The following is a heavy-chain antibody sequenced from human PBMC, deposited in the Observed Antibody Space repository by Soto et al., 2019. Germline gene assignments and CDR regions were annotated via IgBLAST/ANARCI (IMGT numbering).Heavy chain of an antibody. D-gene: IGHD3-3*01. Sequence: SLRLSCAASGFTFDDYAMHWVRQAPGKGLEWVSGISWNSGSIGYADSVKGRFTISRDNAKNSLYLQMSSLRAEDTALYYCAKDSSLYYDSRSYYGMDVWGQGTTVTVSS. CDR1: GFTFDDYA. CDR3: AKDSSLYYDSRSYYGMDV. V-gene: IGHV3-9*01. CDR2: ISWNSGSI. J-gene: IGHJ6*02.